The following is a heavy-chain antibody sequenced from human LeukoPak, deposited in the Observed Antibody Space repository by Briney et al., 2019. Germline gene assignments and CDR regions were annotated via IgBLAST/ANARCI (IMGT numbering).Heavy chain of an antibody. D-gene: IGHD5-18*01. CDR3: ARSLRGYRFATDY. J-gene: IGHJ4*02. CDR2: IYYSGST. CDR1: GDSINSYY. V-gene: IGHV4-59*08. Sequence: PSETLSLTCTVSGDSINSYYWSWIRQPPGQGLEWIGYIYYSGSTKYNPSIKSRVTISVDTSKNQFSPKLSSVTAADTAVYYCARSLRGYRFATDYWGQGTLVTVSS.